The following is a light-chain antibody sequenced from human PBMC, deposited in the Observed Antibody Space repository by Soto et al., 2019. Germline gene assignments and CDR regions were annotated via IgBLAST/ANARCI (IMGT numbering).Light chain of an antibody. CDR1: SSDVGGYNY. Sequence: QSALTQPASVSGSPGQSITISCTGTSSDVGGYNYVSWYQQHPGKATKLMIYDVSNRPLGVSNRFSGSKSGNTASLTISGLQAEDEAYYYCSSYTSSSTPVFGGGTKLTVL. CDR2: DVS. J-gene: IGLJ2*01. V-gene: IGLV2-14*01. CDR3: SSYTSSSTPV.